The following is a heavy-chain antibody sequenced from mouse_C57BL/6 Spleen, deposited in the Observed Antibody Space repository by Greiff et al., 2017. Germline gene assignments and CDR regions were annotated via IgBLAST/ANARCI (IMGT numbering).Heavy chain of an antibody. Sequence: EVQLVESGGGLVKPGGSLKLSCAASGFTFSDYGMHWVRQAPEKGREWVAYISSGSSTIYYADTVKGRFTISRDNAKNTLFLQMTSLRSEDTAMYYCARDLRHYYAMDYWGQGTSVTVSS. CDR3: ARDLRHYYAMDY. D-gene: IGHD2-12*01. V-gene: IGHV5-17*01. CDR1: GFTFSDYG. CDR2: ISSGSSTI. J-gene: IGHJ4*01.